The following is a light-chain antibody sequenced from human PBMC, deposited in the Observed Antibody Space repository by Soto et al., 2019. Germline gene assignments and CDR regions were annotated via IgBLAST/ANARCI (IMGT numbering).Light chain of an antibody. CDR1: QSITTY. V-gene: IGKV1-39*01. Sequence: DIQMTQSPSTLSASVGDRVTITCRASQSITTYVNWYQQKLGKAPTLLIYAASSLQSGVPSRFSGSGSGTDFTLTNSSLQPEDFATYFCQQCYSSPRTFGQGTKVEI. CDR2: AAS. CDR3: QQCYSSPRT. J-gene: IGKJ1*01.